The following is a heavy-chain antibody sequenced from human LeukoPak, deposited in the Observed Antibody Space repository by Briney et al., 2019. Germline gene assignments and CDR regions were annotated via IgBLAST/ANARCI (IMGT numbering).Heavy chain of an antibody. J-gene: IGHJ6*02. CDR2: INPNSGGT. D-gene: IGHD2-2*01. V-gene: IGHV1-2*02. CDR1: GDSFTGHY. CDR3: TTDHCTTTCCYEYHYHGMDV. Sequence: VASVKVSCKASGDSFTGHYMHWVRQAPGQGLEWMGWINPNSGGTEYAQKFEGRVTMTGDTSIGTVYMELSRLRSDDTAIYYCTTDHCTTTCCYEYHYHGMDVWGQGTTVTVSS.